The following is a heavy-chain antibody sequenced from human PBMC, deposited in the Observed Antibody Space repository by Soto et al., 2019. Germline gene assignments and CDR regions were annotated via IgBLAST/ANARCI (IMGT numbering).Heavy chain of an antibody. Sequence: PGGSLRLSCAASGFTFSSYGMHWVRQAPGKGLGWVAVISYDGSNKYYADSVKGRFTISRDNSKNTLYLQMNSLRAEDTAVYYCASKYPPYYFDYWGQGTLVTVSS. CDR1: GFTFSSYG. J-gene: IGHJ4*02. V-gene: IGHV3-30*03. D-gene: IGHD6-6*01. CDR2: ISYDGSNK. CDR3: ASKYPPYYFDY.